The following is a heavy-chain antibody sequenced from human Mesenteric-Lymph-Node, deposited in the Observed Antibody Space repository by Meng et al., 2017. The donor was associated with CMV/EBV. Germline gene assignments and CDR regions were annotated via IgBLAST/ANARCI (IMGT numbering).Heavy chain of an antibody. CDR3: AKHRPGPLDY. V-gene: IGHV3-23*01. J-gene: IGHJ4*02. D-gene: IGHD6-6*01. CDR2: IGDRGDRT. Sequence: GESLKISCVASGFPFNNYAMNWVRQVPGKGLQWVSGIGDRGDRTYYADSEKGRFTISRDNSKNTLYLQMNSLRAEDTAVYFCAKHRPGPLDYWGQGTLVTVSS. CDR1: GFPFNNYA.